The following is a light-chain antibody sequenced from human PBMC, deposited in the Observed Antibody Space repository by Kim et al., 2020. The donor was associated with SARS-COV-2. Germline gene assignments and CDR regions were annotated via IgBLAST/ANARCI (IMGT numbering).Light chain of an antibody. Sequence: SASVGDRVTITCRASQSISSYLNWYQQKPGKAPKLLIYAASSLQSGVPSRFSGSGSGTDFTLTISSLQPEDFATYYCQQCYSTPYSFGQGTNLEI. CDR1: QSISSY. CDR3: QQCYSTPYS. CDR2: AAS. J-gene: IGKJ2*03. V-gene: IGKV1-39*01.